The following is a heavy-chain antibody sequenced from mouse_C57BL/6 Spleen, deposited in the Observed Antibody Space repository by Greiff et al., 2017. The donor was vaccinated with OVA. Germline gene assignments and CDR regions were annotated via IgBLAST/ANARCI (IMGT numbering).Heavy chain of an antibody. CDR3: TSLAMDY. J-gene: IGHJ4*01. CDR1: GYTFTDYE. CDR2: IDPETGGT. V-gene: IGHV1-15*01. Sequence: QVQLKESGAELVRPGASVTLSCKASGYTFTDYEMHWVKQTPVHGLEWIGAIDPETGGTAYNQKFKGKAILTADKASSTAYMALRSLTSEDSAVYYCTSLAMDYWGQGTSVTVSS.